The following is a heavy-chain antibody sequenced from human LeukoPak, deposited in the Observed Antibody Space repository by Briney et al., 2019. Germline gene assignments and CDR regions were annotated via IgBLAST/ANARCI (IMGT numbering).Heavy chain of an antibody. D-gene: IGHD3-10*01. J-gene: IGHJ4*02. CDR3: ARVGYGSGSIDY. CDR1: GFTFSSYS. CDR2: ISSSSSYI. V-gene: IGHV3-21*01. Sequence: GGPLRLSCAASGFTFSSYSMNWVRQAPGKGLEWVSSISSSSSYIYYADSVKGRFTISRDNAKNSLYLQMNSLRAEDTAVYYCARVGYGSGSIDYWGQGTLVTVSS.